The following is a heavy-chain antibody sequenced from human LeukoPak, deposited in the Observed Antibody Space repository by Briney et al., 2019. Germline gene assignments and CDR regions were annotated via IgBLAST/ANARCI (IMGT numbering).Heavy chain of an antibody. Sequence: GVPLIFSSAASGLTASSNYMSWVRAARGGLLEGVSVIYSGGNTYYADSVKGRFTISRDNSKNTLSLQMNSLRAEDTAVYYCARVHVRGVSLPEYFRQWGQGTLVTVSS. D-gene: IGHD3-10*02. CDR3: ARVHVRGVSLPEYFRQ. CDR1: GLTASSNY. CDR2: IYSGGNT. V-gene: IGHV3-53*01. J-gene: IGHJ1*01.